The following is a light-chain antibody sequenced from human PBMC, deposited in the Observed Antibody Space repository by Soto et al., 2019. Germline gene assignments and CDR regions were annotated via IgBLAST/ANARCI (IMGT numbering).Light chain of an antibody. CDR3: AAWDDSLHGYV. CDR2: SNS. Sequence: QAVVTQPPSASGTPGQRVTISCSGSSSNIGRNTVNWYQQLPGTAPKLLIYSNSQRPSGVPDRFSGSESGTSASLAISGLQSEDEADYYCAAWDDSLHGYVFGTGTKLTVL. J-gene: IGLJ1*01. V-gene: IGLV1-44*01. CDR1: SSNIGRNT.